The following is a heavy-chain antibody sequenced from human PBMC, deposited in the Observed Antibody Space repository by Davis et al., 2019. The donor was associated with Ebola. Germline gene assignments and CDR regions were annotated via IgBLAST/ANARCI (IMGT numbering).Heavy chain of an antibody. CDR2: IIPIFGTA. Sequence: SVKVSCKASGGTFSGYAISWVRQAPGQGLEWMGGIIPIFGTANYAQKFQGRVTITRDTSTSTAYMELRSLRSDDTAVYYCARDGVTTPLDYWGQGTLVTVSS. CDR3: ARDGVTTPLDY. V-gene: IGHV1-69*05. J-gene: IGHJ4*02. CDR1: GGTFSGYA. D-gene: IGHD4-11*01.